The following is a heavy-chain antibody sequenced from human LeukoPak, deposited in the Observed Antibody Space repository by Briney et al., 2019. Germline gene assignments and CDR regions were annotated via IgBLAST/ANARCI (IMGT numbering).Heavy chain of an antibody. CDR1: GFTFSSYW. Sequence: GGSLRLSCAASGFTFSSYWMSWVRQAPGKGLEGVSYISSSGTTIYYADSVKGRFTISRDNANNSLFLQMNSLRAEDTAVYYCARVVPQQLGAIRPPWDYYCDDWGQGTLVTVSS. J-gene: IGHJ4*02. CDR3: ARVVPQQLGAIRPPWDYYCDD. CDR2: ISSSGTTI. V-gene: IGHV3-48*04. D-gene: IGHD6-13*01.